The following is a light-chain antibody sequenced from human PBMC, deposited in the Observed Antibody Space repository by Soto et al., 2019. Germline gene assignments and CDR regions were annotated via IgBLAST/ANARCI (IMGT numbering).Light chain of an antibody. CDR2: EVS. V-gene: IGLV2-14*01. Sequence: LTQPASVSGSPGQSITISCTGTSSDVGGYRFVSWYQHHPGEAPKLIIYEVSNRPSGVSYRFSGSKSGNTASLTISGLQAEDESLYYCSSKSSGSTPMLFGGGTQLTVL. J-gene: IGLJ3*02. CDR3: SSKSSGSTPML. CDR1: SSDVGGYRF.